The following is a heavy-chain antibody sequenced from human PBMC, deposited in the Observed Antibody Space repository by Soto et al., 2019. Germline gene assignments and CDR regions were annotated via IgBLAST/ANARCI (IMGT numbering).Heavy chain of an antibody. V-gene: IGHV4-39*01. J-gene: IGHJ5*02. CDR2: SYYSGST. D-gene: IGHD3-10*01. CDR1: GGSISSSSYY. CDR3: ARHVGGSLENWFDP. Sequence: QLQLQESGPGLVKPSETLSLTCTVSGGSISSSSYYWGWIRQPPGKGLEWIGSSYYSGSTYYNPSLKSRVTISVDTSKNQFSLKLSSVTAADTAVYYCARHVGGSLENWFDPWGQGTLVTVSS.